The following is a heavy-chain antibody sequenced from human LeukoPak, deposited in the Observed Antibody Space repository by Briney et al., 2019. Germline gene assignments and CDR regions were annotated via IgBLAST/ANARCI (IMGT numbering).Heavy chain of an antibody. Sequence: GGSLRLSCAASGFTFSSYAMTWVRQAPGKGLEWVSGISVSGDRTLYADSVKGRFPLSRDNFQSTLYLQMNSLRADDTAVYYCAKDVPLAGWRGFVSWGQGTLVTVSS. CDR2: ISVSGDRT. V-gene: IGHV3-23*01. J-gene: IGHJ4*02. CDR3: AKDVPLAGWRGFVS. D-gene: IGHD2-15*01. CDR1: GFTFSSYA.